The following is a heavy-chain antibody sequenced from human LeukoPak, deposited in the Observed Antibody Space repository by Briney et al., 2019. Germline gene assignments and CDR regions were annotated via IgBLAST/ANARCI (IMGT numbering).Heavy chain of an antibody. Sequence: GGSLRLSCAASGFTFSSYSMTWVRQAPGKGLEWVSSISSSSSYIYYADSVKGRFTISRDNAKNSLYLQMNSLRAEDTAVYYCARDTEEYSSSCWGQGTPVTVSS. V-gene: IGHV3-21*01. CDR2: ISSSSSYI. J-gene: IGHJ4*02. CDR3: ARDTEEYSSSC. CDR1: GFTFSSYS. D-gene: IGHD6-13*01.